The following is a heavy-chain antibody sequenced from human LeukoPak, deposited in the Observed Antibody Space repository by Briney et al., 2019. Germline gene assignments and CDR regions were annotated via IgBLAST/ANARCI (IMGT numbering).Heavy chain of an antibody. Sequence: GGSLRLSCAASGFTVSSNYMSWVRQAPGKGLEWVSVIYSGGSTYYADSVKGRFTISRDNSKNTLYLQMNSLRAEDTAVYYCAKQGYSRTCPFDYWGQGTLVTVSS. V-gene: IGHV3-66*04. CDR2: IYSGGST. J-gene: IGHJ4*02. CDR3: AKQGYSRTCPFDY. D-gene: IGHD6-13*01. CDR1: GFTVSSNY.